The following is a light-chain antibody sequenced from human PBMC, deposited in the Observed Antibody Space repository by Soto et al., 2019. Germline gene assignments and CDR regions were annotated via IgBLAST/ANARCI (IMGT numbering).Light chain of an antibody. CDR3: QQGSSFPLT. Sequence: DLQMTQSPSSVSASVGDRVTITCRASQDISTWLAWFQQKPGEAPRLLIYTASSLHSGVPSRFSGSGSGTDVTLTISSLQPEDFATYYCQQGSSFPLTFGGGTKVDIK. CDR1: QDISTW. V-gene: IGKV1-12*01. CDR2: TAS. J-gene: IGKJ4*01.